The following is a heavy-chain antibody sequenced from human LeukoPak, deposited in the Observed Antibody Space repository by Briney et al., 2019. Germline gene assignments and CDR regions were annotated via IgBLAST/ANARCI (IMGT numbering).Heavy chain of an antibody. J-gene: IGHJ4*02. V-gene: IGHV3-21*01. CDR1: GFTFSSYS. D-gene: IGHD2-2*01. CDR3: ANHLACGSTSCPPFDY. CDR2: ISNSGSYI. Sequence: GGSLRLSCAASGFTFSSYSMNWVRQAPGKGLEWVSSISNSGSYIYYADSVKGRFTISRDNAKNSLYLQMNSLRAEDTAVYYCANHLACGSTSCPPFDYWGQGTLVTVSS.